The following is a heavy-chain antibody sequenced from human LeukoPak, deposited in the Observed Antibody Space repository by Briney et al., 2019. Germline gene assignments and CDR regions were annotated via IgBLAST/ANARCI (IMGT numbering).Heavy chain of an antibody. D-gene: IGHD5-12*01. CDR3: ARDARGYSGYDVWPDAFDI. Sequence: GGSLRLSCAASGFTFSSYWMSWVRQAPGKGLEWVANIKQDGSEKYYVDSVKGRFTISRDNAKNSLYLQMNSLRAEDTAVYYCARDARGYSGYDVWPDAFDIWGQGTMVTVSS. CDR2: IKQDGSEK. J-gene: IGHJ3*02. V-gene: IGHV3-7*01. CDR1: GFTFSSYW.